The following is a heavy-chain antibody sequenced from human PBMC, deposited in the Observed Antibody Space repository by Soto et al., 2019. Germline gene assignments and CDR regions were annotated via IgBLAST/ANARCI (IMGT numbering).Heavy chain of an antibody. V-gene: IGHV1-8*01. Sequence: QVPLVQSGAEVKKPGASVKVSCKASGYTFTSYDINWVRQATGQGLEWMGWMNPNSGNTGYAQKFQGRVTMTRNTSISTAYMELSSLRSEDTAVYYCARDLWFGKTNWFDPWGQGTLVTVSS. D-gene: IGHD3-10*01. CDR1: GYTFTSYD. CDR2: MNPNSGNT. CDR3: ARDLWFGKTNWFDP. J-gene: IGHJ5*02.